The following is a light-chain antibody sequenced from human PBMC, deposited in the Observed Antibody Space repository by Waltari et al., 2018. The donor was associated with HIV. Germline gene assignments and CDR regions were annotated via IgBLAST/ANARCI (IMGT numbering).Light chain of an antibody. Sequence: AIQMTQSPSSLSASVGDRVTITCRATQDIRNELGWYQQKPGKAPKILIYAASTLQSEVPSRFSGSGSGTDFTLSIDSLQPEDFATYFCLQDFKYPRTFGQGTKVEIK. CDR2: AAS. J-gene: IGKJ1*01. V-gene: IGKV1-6*01. CDR1: QDIRNE. CDR3: LQDFKYPRT.